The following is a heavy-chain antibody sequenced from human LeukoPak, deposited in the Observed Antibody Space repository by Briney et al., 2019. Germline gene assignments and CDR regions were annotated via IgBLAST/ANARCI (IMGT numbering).Heavy chain of an antibody. CDR1: GLTFRTYA. J-gene: IGHJ4*02. D-gene: IGHD3-16*02. V-gene: IGHV3-23*01. Sequence: GGSLRLSCAASGLTFRTYAMSWVRQAPGKGLEWVSSISDSGGYTFYADSVKGRFTISRDNSKNTVYLQMNSLRAEDTAVYYCAKGGSYRSQPYFDYWGQGTPVAVSS. CDR2: ISDSGGYT. CDR3: AKGGSYRSQPYFDY.